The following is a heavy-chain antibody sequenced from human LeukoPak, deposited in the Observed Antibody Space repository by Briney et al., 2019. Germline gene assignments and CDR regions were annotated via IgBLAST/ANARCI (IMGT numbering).Heavy chain of an antibody. Sequence: GGSLRLSCADSGFTFSRHWMDWVRQAPGKGLEWVANIKEDGSVKNYVDSVKGRFTISRDNSKNTLYLQMNSLRAEDTAVYYCAREGGTVESFDYWGQGTLVTVSS. CDR3: AREGGTVESFDY. V-gene: IGHV3-7*01. CDR1: GFTFSRHW. CDR2: IKEDGSVK. D-gene: IGHD4-23*01. J-gene: IGHJ4*02.